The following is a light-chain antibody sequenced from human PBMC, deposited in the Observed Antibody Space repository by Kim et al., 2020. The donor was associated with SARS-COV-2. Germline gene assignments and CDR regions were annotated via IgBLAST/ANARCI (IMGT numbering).Light chain of an antibody. CDR3: QNYISAPLT. CDR1: QDIRNY. CDR2: DTS. V-gene: IGKV1-27*01. Sequence: SASVGDRVAITCRATQDIRNYLAWYQQKPGGPPKLLIADTSTLQSGVPSRFRGGKSGTDFTLTITSLQPEDVATYYCQNYISAPLTFGGGTKLEI. J-gene: IGKJ4*01.